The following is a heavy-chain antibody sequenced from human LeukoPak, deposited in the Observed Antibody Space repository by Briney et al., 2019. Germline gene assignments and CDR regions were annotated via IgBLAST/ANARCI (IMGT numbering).Heavy chain of an antibody. CDR1: GGSISSSSYY. Sequence: SETLSLTCTVSGGSISSSSYYWGWIRQPPGKGLEWIGSIYYSGSTYYNPSLKSRVTISVDTSKNQFSLKLSSMTAADTAVYYCARTYDYVWGSYRYTRGYYFDYWGQGTLVTVSS. D-gene: IGHD3-16*02. CDR2: IYYSGST. V-gene: IGHV4-39*07. CDR3: ARTYDYVWGSYRYTRGYYFDY. J-gene: IGHJ4*02.